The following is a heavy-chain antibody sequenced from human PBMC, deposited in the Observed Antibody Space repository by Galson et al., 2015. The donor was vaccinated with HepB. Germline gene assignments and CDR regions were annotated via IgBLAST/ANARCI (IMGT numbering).Heavy chain of an antibody. V-gene: IGHV3-53*01. CDR2: IYPSGAT. CDR3: ARESNWAYDS. Sequence: SLRLSCAMSGFRVGESFLSWVRQVPGGGLEYVSDIYPSGATYYRDSVRGRFTMSRDAFQNSLYLQMNNLRVEDTAIYFCARESNWAYDSWGTGTLVTVSS. D-gene: IGHD3-16*01. J-gene: IGHJ4*02. CDR1: GFRVGESF.